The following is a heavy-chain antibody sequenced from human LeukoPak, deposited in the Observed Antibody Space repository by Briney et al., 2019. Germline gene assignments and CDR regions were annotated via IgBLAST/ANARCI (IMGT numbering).Heavy chain of an antibody. D-gene: IGHD4-17*01. CDR3: ARAPAVYYGDYEWDYYYYYMDV. V-gene: IGHV3-23*01. J-gene: IGHJ6*03. CDR2: FGDGGGST. CDR1: GFTFSSYD. Sequence: GGSLRLSCAASGFTFSSYDMSWVRQAPGKGLEWVSGFGDGGGSTYYADSVNGRFTISRDNSKNTLYLQMNSLRAEDTAVYYCARAPAVYYGDYEWDYYYYYMDVWGKGTTVTVSS.